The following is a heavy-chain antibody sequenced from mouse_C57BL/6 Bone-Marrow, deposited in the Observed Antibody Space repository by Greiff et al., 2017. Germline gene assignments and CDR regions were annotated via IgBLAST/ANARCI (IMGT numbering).Heavy chain of an antibody. CDR1: GYTFTDYE. J-gene: IGHJ2*01. D-gene: IGHD2-10*01. CDR2: IDPETGGP. Sequence: QVQLQQSGAELVRPGASVTLSCKASGYTFTDYEMHWVKQTPVHGLEWIGAIDPETGGPAYNQKFKGKAILTADKSSSTAYMELRSLTSEDSAVYYCTAYSQVYFDYWGQGTTLTVSS. V-gene: IGHV1-15*01. CDR3: TAYSQVYFDY.